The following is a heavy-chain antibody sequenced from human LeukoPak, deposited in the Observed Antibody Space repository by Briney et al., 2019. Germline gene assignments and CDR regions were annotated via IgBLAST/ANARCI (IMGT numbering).Heavy chain of an antibody. CDR2: IKQDGSAK. J-gene: IGHJ4*02. Sequence: GGSLRLSCAASGFTFSTYWMSWVRQAPGKGLEWVANIKQDGSAKYYVDSVKGRFTISRDNAKNPLYLQMNSLRAEDTAVYYCARSDYGDYVDYWGQGTLVTVSS. D-gene: IGHD4-17*01. CDR3: ARSDYGDYVDY. V-gene: IGHV3-7*05. CDR1: GFTFSTYW.